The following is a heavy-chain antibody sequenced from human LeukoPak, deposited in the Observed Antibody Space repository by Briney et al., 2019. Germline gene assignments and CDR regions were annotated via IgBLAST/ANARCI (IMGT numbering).Heavy chain of an antibody. V-gene: IGHV1-8*02. J-gene: IGHJ4*02. CDR3: ATPRSGSYPYS. D-gene: IGHD1-26*01. CDR2: ISPYNGNT. CDR1: GYTFSTYG. Sequence: ASVKVSCKASGYTFSTYGISWVRQAPGQGLEWMGWISPYNGNTEYAQKFQGRVTMTGNTSISTAYMELSSLRSEDTAVYYCATPRSGSYPYSWGQGTLVTVSS.